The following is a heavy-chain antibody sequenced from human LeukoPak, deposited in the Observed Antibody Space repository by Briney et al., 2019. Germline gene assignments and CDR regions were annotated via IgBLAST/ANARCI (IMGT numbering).Heavy chain of an antibody. CDR2: IYYSGST. D-gene: IGHD4-17*01. Sequence: SETLSPTCTVSGGSISSSSYYWGRIRQPPGKGLEWIGSIYYSGSTYYNPSLKSRVTISVDTSKNQFSLKLSSVTAADTAVYYCARLLGPYGDYVPAAFDIWGQGTMVTVSS. CDR1: GGSISSSSYY. V-gene: IGHV4-39*07. J-gene: IGHJ3*02. CDR3: ARLLGPYGDYVPAAFDI.